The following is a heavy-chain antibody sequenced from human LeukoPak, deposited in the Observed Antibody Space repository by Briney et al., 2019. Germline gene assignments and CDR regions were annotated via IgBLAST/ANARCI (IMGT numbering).Heavy chain of an antibody. J-gene: IGHJ4*02. Sequence: SETLSLTCTVSGGSISSYYWSWIRQPPGKGLEWIGYIYYSGSTNYNPSLKSRVTISVDTSKNQFSLKLSSVTAADTAVYYCARGLKGRLYYFDYWGQGTLVTVSS. V-gene: IGHV4-59*01. CDR1: GGSISSYY. CDR2: IYYSGST. D-gene: IGHD6-19*01. CDR3: ARGLKGRLYYFDY.